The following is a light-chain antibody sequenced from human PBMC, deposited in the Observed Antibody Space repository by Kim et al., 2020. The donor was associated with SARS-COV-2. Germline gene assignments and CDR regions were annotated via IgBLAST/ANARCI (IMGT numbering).Light chain of an antibody. CDR3: QLWDSSSDHWV. CDR1: NIGSKS. CDR2: YDS. V-gene: IGLV3-21*04. J-gene: IGLJ3*02. Sequence: SYELTQPPSVSVAPGKTATITCGGNNIGSKSVHWYQQRPGQAPVVVIYYDSDRPSGIPERFSGSNSGNTATLTISRVEAGDEADYYCQLWDSSSDHWVFGGGTKLTVL.